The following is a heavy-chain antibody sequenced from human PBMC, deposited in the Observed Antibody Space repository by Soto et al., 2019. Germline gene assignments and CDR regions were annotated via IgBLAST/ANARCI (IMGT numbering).Heavy chain of an antibody. D-gene: IGHD3-9*01. Sequence: ASVEVSCKASGYTFIDYDMHWVLQAPGQGFEWMGRISPRSGGTNYAQKFQGRVTMTWDTSLNTAYMELSSLISEDTAVYYCARPPGYISDWYYFDLWGQGTLVTVSS. CDR1: GYTFIDYD. CDR3: ARPPGYISDWYYFDL. J-gene: IGHJ4*02. V-gene: IGHV1-2*02. CDR2: ISPRSGGT.